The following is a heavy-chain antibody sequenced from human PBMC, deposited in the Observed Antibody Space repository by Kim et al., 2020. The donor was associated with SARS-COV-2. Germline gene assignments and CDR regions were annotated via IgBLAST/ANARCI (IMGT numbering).Heavy chain of an antibody. V-gene: IGHV4-59*08. CDR1: GASIDSLF. CDR3: ARHLDASDPFYTLAY. J-gene: IGHJ6*02. Sequence: SETLSLTCSVSGASIDSLFWGWVRQTPEKGLEWIASIYYTGTPHYNPSLMSRVAISLDKSRNRFSLRLTSVTAADTATHFCARHLDASDPFYTLAYWGQGISVTVSS. D-gene: IGHD3-16*01. CDR2: IYYTGTP.